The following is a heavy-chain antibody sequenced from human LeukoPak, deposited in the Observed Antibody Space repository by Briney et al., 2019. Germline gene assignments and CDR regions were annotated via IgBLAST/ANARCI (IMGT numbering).Heavy chain of an antibody. Sequence: GGSLRLSCAASGFTFSSYSMNWVRQAPGKGLEWVSYISSSGSTIYYADSVKGRFTSSRDNAKNSLYLQMNSLRAEDTAVYYCARNLDAFDIWGQGTMVTVSS. CDR2: ISSSGSTI. CDR1: GFTFSSYS. CDR3: ARNLDAFDI. V-gene: IGHV3-48*04. J-gene: IGHJ3*02.